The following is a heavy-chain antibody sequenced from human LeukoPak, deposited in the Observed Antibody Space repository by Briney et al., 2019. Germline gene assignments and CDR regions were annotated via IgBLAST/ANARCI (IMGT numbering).Heavy chain of an antibody. J-gene: IGHJ4*02. V-gene: IGHV4-31*03. CDR1: GGSISSGGYY. Sequence: PSQTLSLTCTVSGGSISSGGYYWSWLRQHPGKGLEWIGYIYYSGSTCYNPSLRSRVTISVDTYKNQFSLKLSSVTAADTAVYYCARSASGGSGVLDYWGQGTLVTVSS. D-gene: IGHD2-15*01. CDR3: ARSASGGSGVLDY. CDR2: IYYSGST.